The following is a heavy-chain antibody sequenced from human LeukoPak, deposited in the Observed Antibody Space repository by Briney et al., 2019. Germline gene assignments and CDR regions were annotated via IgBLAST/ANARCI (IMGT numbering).Heavy chain of an antibody. CDR3: ARHPSPDGPEYFEY. Sequence: GESLKLSCKGSGYIFTSYWMHWVRQTPGKGLEWMGIIYPGDSDTRYSPSFQGQVTISADKSISTAYLQWSSLKASDTAMYYCARHPSPDGPEYFEYWGQGTLVSVSS. V-gene: IGHV5-51*01. CDR2: IYPGDSDT. J-gene: IGHJ4*02. CDR1: GYIFTSYW.